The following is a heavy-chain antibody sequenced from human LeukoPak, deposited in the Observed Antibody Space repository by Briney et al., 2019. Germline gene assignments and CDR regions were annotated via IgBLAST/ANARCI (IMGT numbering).Heavy chain of an antibody. J-gene: IGHJ4*02. V-gene: IGHV1-69*06. D-gene: IGHD5-18*01. CDR2: IIPIFGTA. CDR1: GGTFSSYA. Sequence: ASVKVSCKASGGTFSSYAISWVRQAPGQGLEWMGRIIPIFGTANYAQKFQGRGTITADKSTSTAYMELSSLRSEDTAVYYCARGTGYSYGLGYWGQGTLVTVSS. CDR3: ARGTGYSYGLGY.